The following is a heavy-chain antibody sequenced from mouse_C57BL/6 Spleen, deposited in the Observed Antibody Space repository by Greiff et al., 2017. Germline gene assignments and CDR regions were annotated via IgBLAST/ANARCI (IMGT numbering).Heavy chain of an antibody. CDR1: GYAFSSYW. Sequence: VQLKESGAELVKPGASVKISCKASGYAFSSYWMNWVKQRPGKGLEWIGQIYPGDGDTNYNGKFKGKATLTADKSSSTAYMQLSSLTSEDSAVYFCARGEYYGNYPSAMDYWGQGTSVTVSS. D-gene: IGHD2-1*01. J-gene: IGHJ4*01. V-gene: IGHV1-80*01. CDR2: IYPGDGDT. CDR3: ARGEYYGNYPSAMDY.